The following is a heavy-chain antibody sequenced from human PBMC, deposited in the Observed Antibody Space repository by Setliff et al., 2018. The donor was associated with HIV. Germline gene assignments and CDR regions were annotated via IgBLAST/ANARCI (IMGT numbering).Heavy chain of an antibody. CDR2: ISPDGTSV. CDR1: GFSISSYW. CDR3: ARVKPHLRRSGSYWIVDY. V-gene: IGHV3-74*01. Sequence: PGGFLRLSCGASGFSISSYWMYWVRQVPEKGLVWVSRISPDGTSVAYADSVKGRSTISRDNSKNTLYLQMNSLRAEDTAVYHCARVKPHLRRSGSYWIVDYWGQGTLVTVSS. J-gene: IGHJ4*02. D-gene: IGHD1-26*01.